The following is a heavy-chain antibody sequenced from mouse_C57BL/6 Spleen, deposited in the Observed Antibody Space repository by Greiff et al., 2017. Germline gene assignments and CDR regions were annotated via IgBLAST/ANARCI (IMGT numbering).Heavy chain of an antibody. CDR1: GYTFTSYW. J-gene: IGHJ3*01. V-gene: IGHV1-5*01. CDR2: IYPGNSDT. D-gene: IGHD2-5*01. Sequence: VQLQQSGTVLARPGASVKISCKTSGYTFTSYWMHWVQPRPGQGLEWIGAIYPGNSDTSYNQKFKGQAKLTAVTSASTAYMELSSLTNEDSAVYYWTRGSNWVAYWGQGTLVTVAA. CDR3: TRGSNWVAY.